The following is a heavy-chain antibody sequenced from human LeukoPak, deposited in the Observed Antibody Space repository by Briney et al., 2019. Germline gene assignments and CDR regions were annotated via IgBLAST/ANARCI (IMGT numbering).Heavy chain of an antibody. D-gene: IGHD2-21*02. CDR3: ARDRGAYCGGDCYLGFDY. Sequence: PGGSLRLSCAASGFTFDAYDFNWVRQAPGKGLEWVSSIAGSSGYISYADSVKGRFTISRDNAKKSLYLQMTSLTAEDTAVYYCARDRGAYCGGDCYLGFDYWGRGTLVTVSS. CDR1: GFTFDAYD. V-gene: IGHV3-21*01. J-gene: IGHJ4*01. CDR2: IAGSSGYI.